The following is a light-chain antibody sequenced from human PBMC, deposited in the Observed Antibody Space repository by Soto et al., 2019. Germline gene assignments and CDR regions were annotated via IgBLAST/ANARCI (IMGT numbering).Light chain of an antibody. CDR3: SSYAGSNHVV. Sequence: QSVLTQPPSASGSPRQSVTISCTGTSSDVGGYNYVSWYQQHPGKAPKLMIYEVSKRPSGVPDRFSGSKSGNTASLTVSGLQAEDEADYYCSSYAGSNHVVFGGGTKLTVL. CDR2: EVS. V-gene: IGLV2-8*01. J-gene: IGLJ2*01. CDR1: SSDVGGYNY.